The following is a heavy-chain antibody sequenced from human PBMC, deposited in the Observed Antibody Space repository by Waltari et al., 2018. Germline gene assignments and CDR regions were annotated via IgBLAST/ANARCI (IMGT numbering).Heavy chain of an antibody. J-gene: IGHJ4*02. CDR2: IIPILGIA. CDR1: GGTFSSYA. V-gene: IGHV1-69*04. Sequence: QVQLVQSGAEVKKPGSSVKVSCKASGGTFSSYAISWVRQAPGQGLEWMGGIIPILGIANYAQKFQGRVTITADESTNTAYMELSSLRSEDTAVYYCARDRALYGDDGDYWGQGTLVTVSS. D-gene: IGHD4-17*01. CDR3: ARDRALYGDDGDY.